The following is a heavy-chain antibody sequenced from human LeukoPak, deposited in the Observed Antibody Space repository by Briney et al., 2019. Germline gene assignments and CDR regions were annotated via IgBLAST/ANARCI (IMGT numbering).Heavy chain of an antibody. Sequence: GGALRLSCAASWFTFNSYSMSWVRQAPGEGLEWGSAISGSAGSTNYADSVKGRFTISRDNSKNTLYLQINSLRAEDTAVYYCAKASDTPMVTMGVFGYWGQGTLVTVSS. J-gene: IGHJ4*02. V-gene: IGHV3-23*01. CDR2: ISGSAGST. CDR3: AKASDTPMVTMGVFGY. CDR1: WFTFNSYS. D-gene: IGHD5-18*01.